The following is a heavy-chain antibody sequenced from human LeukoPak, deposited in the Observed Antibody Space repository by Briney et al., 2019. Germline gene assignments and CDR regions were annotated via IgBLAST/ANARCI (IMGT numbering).Heavy chain of an antibody. CDR2: IYYSGST. D-gene: IGHD2-2*01. Sequence: PSETLSLTCTVSGGSISSYYWSWIRQPPGKGLEWIGYIYYSGSTNYNPSLKSRVTISVDTSKNQFSLKLSSVTAADTAVYYCARVLGYCSSTSCNYMDVWGKGTTVTVSS. V-gene: IGHV4-59*01. CDR1: GGSISSYY. CDR3: ARVLGYCSSTSCNYMDV. J-gene: IGHJ6*03.